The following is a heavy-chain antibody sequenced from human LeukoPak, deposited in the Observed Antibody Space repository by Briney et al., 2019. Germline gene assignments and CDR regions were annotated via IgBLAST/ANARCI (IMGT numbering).Heavy chain of an antibody. CDR3: ARLRRYYDSSGYYTNIDS. J-gene: IGHJ4*02. V-gene: IGHV4-59*08. CDR1: GSSISGYY. CDR2: VYYTGNT. Sequence: PSDTLSLTCSVSGSSISGYYWSWIRQPRGKGLEWIGYVYYTGNTNYNPSLKSRVTISADTSQNQFSLDLSSVTDAGPPVYYCARLRRYYDSSGYYTNIDSWGQGTLVTVSS. D-gene: IGHD3-22*01.